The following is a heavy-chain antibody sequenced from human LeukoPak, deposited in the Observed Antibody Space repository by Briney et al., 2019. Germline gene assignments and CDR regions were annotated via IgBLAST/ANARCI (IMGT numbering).Heavy chain of an antibody. V-gene: IGHV4-59*01. J-gene: IGHJ3*02. Sequence: PSETLSLTCSVSGGSISSDYWNWIRQTPGKGLEWIGCIYYSGRTYYNPSLKSRVTISVDMSTSHFSLRLTSVTAADTAVYYCARKNDFEIWGQGTLVTVSS. CDR1: GGSISSDY. CDR2: IYYSGRT. CDR3: ARKNDFEI. D-gene: IGHD2/OR15-2a*01.